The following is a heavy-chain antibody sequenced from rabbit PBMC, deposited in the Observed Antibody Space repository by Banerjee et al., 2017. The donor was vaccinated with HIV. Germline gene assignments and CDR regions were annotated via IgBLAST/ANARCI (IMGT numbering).Heavy chain of an antibody. V-gene: IGHV1S40*01. CDR2: IDGGSSGST. J-gene: IGHJ3*01. CDR1: GFSFSSGYY. Sequence: QSLEESGGDLVKPGASLTLTCTAFGFSFSSGYYMCWVRQAPGKGLEWIACIDGGSSGSTYYASWAKGRFTISKTSSTTVTLQMTSLTAADTATYFCARSYGSSIAFHMYLWGQGTLVTVS. D-gene: IGHD1-1*01. CDR3: ARSYGSSIAFHMYL.